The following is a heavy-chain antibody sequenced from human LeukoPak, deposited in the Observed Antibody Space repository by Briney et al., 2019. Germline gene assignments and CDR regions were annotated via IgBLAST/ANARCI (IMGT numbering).Heavy chain of an antibody. Sequence: GGSLRLSCAASGFSFSNYGMHWVRLAPGKGLEWVSFIRYDGGNKWYADSAKGRFTASRDNSKNTLYLQMNSLTTEDTAVYYCAKDPGAKYYFDYWGQGTPVTVSS. J-gene: IGHJ4*02. V-gene: IGHV3-30*02. CDR2: IRYDGGNK. D-gene: IGHD3-10*01. CDR3: AKDPGAKYYFDY. CDR1: GFSFSNYG.